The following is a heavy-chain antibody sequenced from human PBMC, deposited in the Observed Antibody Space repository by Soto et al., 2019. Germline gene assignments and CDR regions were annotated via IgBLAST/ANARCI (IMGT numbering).Heavy chain of an antibody. Sequence: SETLSLTCSVSGGSLRQYGHFWTWIRQRPGSGLEWIGYTYHTGVTYYSPSLQSRISISVDTSKNQFSLTLNSVTAADTAVYYCVTDHGGPPLNRFDSWGHGTRVTVSS. CDR3: VTDHGGPPLNRFDS. V-gene: IGHV4-31*03. J-gene: IGHJ5*01. D-gene: IGHD3-16*01. CDR1: GGSLRQYGHF. CDR2: TYHTGVT.